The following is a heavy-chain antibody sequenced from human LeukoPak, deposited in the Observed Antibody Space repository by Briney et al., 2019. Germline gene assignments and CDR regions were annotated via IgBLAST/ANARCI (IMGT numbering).Heavy chain of an antibody. J-gene: IGHJ4*02. CDR3: ARPLLPYSSSLPFDY. D-gene: IGHD6-13*01. CDR1: GGSISSSSYY. Sequence: PSETLSLTCTVSGGSISSSSYYWGWIRQPPGKGLEWIGSIYYSGSTYYNPSPKSRVTISVDTSKNQFSLKLSSVTAADTAVYYCARPLLPYSSSLPFDYWGQGTLVTVSS. CDR2: IYYSGST. V-gene: IGHV4-39*01.